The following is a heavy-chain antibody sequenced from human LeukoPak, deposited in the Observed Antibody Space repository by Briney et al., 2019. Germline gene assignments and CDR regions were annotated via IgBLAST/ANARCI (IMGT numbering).Heavy chain of an antibody. D-gene: IGHD1-26*01. CDR3: GRMPNGADN. V-gene: IGHV3-53*01. CDR1: GFIVSDNY. CDR2: IYPDGRA. Sequence: GGSLRLSCVASGFIVSDNYMSWIRQAPGKEPQWVSIIYPDGRAFYADSVKGRFTISRDNSRNTLYPQMNSLRADDTALYARGRMPNGADNWGQGTLVTVSS. J-gene: IGHJ4*02.